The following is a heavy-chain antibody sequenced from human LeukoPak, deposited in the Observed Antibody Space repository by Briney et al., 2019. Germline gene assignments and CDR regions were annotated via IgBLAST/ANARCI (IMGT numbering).Heavy chain of an antibody. J-gene: IGHJ6*03. CDR2: IIPILGIA. D-gene: IGHD5-18*01. Sequence: SSVKVSCKASGGTFSSYTISWVRQAPGQGLEWMGRIIPILGIANYAQKFQGRVTMTRNTSISTAYMELSSLRSEDTAVYYCARGIRMTTRIYYYYYMDVWGKGTTVTVSS. V-gene: IGHV1-69*02. CDR1: GGTFSSYT. CDR3: ARGIRMTTRIYYYYYMDV.